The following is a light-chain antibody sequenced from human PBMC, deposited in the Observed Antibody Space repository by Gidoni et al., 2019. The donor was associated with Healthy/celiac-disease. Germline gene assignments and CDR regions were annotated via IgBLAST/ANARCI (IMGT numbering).Light chain of an antibody. V-gene: IGKV3-20*01. CDR2: GAS. CDR3: QQYGSSPGT. CDR1: QSVRSSY. J-gene: IGKJ1*01. Sequence: EIVLSQSPGTLSLSPGERATLSCRASQSVRSSYLAWYQQKPGQAPRLLIYGASSRATGIPDRFSGRGSGTDFTLTISRLEPEDFAVYYCQQYGSSPGTFGQGTKVEIK.